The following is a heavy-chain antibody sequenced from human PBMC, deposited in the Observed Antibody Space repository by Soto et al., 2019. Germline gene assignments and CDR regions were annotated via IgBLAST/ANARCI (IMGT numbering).Heavy chain of an antibody. J-gene: IGHJ4*02. D-gene: IGHD6-13*01. CDR2: IKSKTDGGTT. Sequence: PWGSLRLSCAASGFTFSNAWMSWVRQAPGKGLEWVGRIKSKTDGGTTDYAAPVKGRFTISRDDSKNTLYLQMNSLKTEDTAVYYCTTDYGYSSSWYSKGFDYWGQRTLVTVSS. V-gene: IGHV3-15*01. CDR3: TTDYGYSSSWYSKGFDY. CDR1: GFTFSNAW.